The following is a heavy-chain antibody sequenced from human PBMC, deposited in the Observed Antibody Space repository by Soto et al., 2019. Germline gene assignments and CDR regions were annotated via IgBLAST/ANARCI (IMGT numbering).Heavy chain of an antibody. J-gene: IGHJ4*02. CDR3: ARGLAVAYSPALL. Sequence: QVQLEQSGAEVKNPGASVKVSCKASGYTFTSYYMHWVRQAPGQGLEGMGVINPGGGITSYAENLHGRVTMTRDTSTSTAYMELSSLRSEDTAIYYCARGLAVAYSPALLWGQGTLLTVYS. V-gene: IGHV1-46*01. CDR1: GYTFTSYY. CDR2: INPGGGIT. D-gene: IGHD6-19*01.